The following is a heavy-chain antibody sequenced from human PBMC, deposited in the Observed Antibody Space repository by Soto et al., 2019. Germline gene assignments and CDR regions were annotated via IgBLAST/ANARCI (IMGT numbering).Heavy chain of an antibody. Sequence: PGGSLRLSCAASGFTFSSYAMHWVRQAPGKGLEWVAVISYDGSNKYYADSVKGRFTISRDNSKNTLYLQMNSLRAEDTAVYYCARDSTGIAVAPDEYWGQGTLVTVSS. CDR1: GFTFSSYA. J-gene: IGHJ4*02. V-gene: IGHV3-30-3*01. CDR2: ISYDGSNK. D-gene: IGHD6-19*01. CDR3: ARDSTGIAVAPDEY.